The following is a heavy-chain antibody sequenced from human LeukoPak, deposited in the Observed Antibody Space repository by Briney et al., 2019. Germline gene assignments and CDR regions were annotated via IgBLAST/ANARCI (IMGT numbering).Heavy chain of an antibody. J-gene: IGHJ6*03. V-gene: IGHV4-4*09. CDR3: ARHVVPFWSGYSDYYYIDV. CDR1: GGSISRYY. D-gene: IGHD3-3*01. Sequence: SESLSLACPVAGGSISRYYWSWVRQPPGRGLEWIGYIYTSGSTNYNPSLKSRVTISVDTSKNQFSLKLSSVTAADTAVYYCARHVVPFWSGYSDYYYIDVWGKGTTVTVSS. CDR2: IYTSGST.